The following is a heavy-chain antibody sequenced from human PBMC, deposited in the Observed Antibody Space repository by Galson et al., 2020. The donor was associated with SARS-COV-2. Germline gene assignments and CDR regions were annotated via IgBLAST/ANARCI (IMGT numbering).Heavy chain of an antibody. V-gene: IGHV3-30*18. CDR3: AKGSALSTYYYDSSGYDFDY. Sequence: GESLKISCAASGFTFSSYGMHWVRQAPGKGLEWVAVISYDGSNKYYADSVKGRFTISRDNSKTTLYLQMNSLRAEDTAVYYCAKGSALSTYYYDSSGYDFDYWGQGTLVTVSS. D-gene: IGHD3-22*01. J-gene: IGHJ4*02. CDR1: GFTFSSYG. CDR2: ISYDGSNK.